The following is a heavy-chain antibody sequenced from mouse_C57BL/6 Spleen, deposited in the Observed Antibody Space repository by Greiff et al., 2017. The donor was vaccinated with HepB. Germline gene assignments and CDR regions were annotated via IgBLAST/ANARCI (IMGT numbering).Heavy chain of an antibody. V-gene: IGHV2-9-1*01. Sequence: VQLQESGPGLVAPSQSLSITCTVSGFSLTSYAISWVRQPPGKGLEWLGVIWTGGGTNYNSALKSRLSISKDNSKSQVFLKMNSLQTDDTARYYCARSGDYYGSSWNWYFDVWGTGTTVTVSS. CDR2: IWTGGGT. D-gene: IGHD1-1*01. CDR3: ARSGDYYGSSWNWYFDV. J-gene: IGHJ1*03. CDR1: GFSLTSYA.